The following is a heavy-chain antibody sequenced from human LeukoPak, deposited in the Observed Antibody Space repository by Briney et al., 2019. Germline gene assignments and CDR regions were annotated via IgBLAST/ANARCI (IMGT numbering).Heavy chain of an antibody. CDR3: AKITMVRGANWFDP. D-gene: IGHD3-10*01. Sequence: GGSLRLSCAASGFTFSSYGMHWVRQAPGKGLEWVAFIRYDGSNKYYADSVKGRFTISRDNSKNTLYLQMNSLRAEDTAVYYCAKITMVRGANWFDPWGQGTLVTVSS. CDR1: GFTFSSYG. J-gene: IGHJ5*02. V-gene: IGHV3-30*02. CDR2: IRYDGSNK.